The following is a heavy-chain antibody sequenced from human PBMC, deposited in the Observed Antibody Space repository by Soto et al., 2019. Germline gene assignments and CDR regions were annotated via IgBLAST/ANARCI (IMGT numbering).Heavy chain of an antibody. CDR2: ISGNSGSI. Sequence: EVQLVESGGGLVQPGRSLRLSCAASGFTFDDYAMHWVRQAPGKGLEWVSGISGNSGSIGYADSVKGRFTISRDNGKSSLYLQLSSLRADETALYLCAEDHMWGGDSTGYYVDSWGQGTLVTVSS. D-gene: IGHD6-25*01. CDR1: GFTFDDYA. CDR3: AEDHMWGGDSTGYYVDS. J-gene: IGHJ4*02. V-gene: IGHV3-9*01.